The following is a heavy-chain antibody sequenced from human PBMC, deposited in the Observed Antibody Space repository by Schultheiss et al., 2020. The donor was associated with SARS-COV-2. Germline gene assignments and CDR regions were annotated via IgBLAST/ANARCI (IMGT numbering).Heavy chain of an antibody. D-gene: IGHD6-6*01. J-gene: IGHJ6*02. V-gene: IGHV6-1*01. CDR3: ARGFCGSSSWIGCYYYYYGMDV. CDR1: GDSVSSNSTA. CDR2: TYYRSKWYN. Sequence: SQTLSLTCAISGDSVSSNSTAWNWIRQSPSKGLEWLGRTYYRSKWYNDYAVSVKSRITINPDTSKNQFSLQLNSVTPEDTAVYYCARGFCGSSSWIGCYYYYYGMDVWGQGTTVTVSS.